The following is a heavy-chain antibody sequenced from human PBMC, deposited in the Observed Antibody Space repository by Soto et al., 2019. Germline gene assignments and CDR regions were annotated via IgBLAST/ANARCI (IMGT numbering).Heavy chain of an antibody. D-gene: IGHD5-12*01. Sequence: EVQLVESGGGLVQAGGSLRLSCAASGFDFSNSWMAWVRQAPGKGLEWVDNIKTDGSEKYYVESVKGRFTISRDNAKNSLFLQMNSLRAEDTDMYYCARDGGYDTFHNWGQGTLVTVSS. CDR3: ARDGGYDTFHN. V-gene: IGHV3-7*01. CDR1: GFDFSNSW. J-gene: IGHJ4*02. CDR2: IKTDGSEK.